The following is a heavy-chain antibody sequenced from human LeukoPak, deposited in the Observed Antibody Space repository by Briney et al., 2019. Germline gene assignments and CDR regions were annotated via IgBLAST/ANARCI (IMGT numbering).Heavy chain of an antibody. V-gene: IGHV3-48*01. CDR3: ARALQRIAAAGVLGY. D-gene: IGHD6-13*01. CDR1: GFTFSSYS. J-gene: IGHJ4*02. CDR2: ISSSSSTI. Sequence: PGGSLRLSCAASGFTFSSYSMNWVRQAPGKGLEWVSYISSSSSTIYYVDSVKGRFTISRDNAKNSLYLQMNSLRAEDTAVYYCARALQRIAAAGVLGYWGQGTLVTVSS.